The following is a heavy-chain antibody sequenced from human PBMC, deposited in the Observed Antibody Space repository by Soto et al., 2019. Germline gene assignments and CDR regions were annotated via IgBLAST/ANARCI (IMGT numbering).Heavy chain of an antibody. CDR1: GVSLTAHF. Sequence: SETLSLTCTVSGVSLTAHFWSWIRQSPGKGLEWIGDIYYGENTKYNPTLGRRVSISADTSKNQFSLKLTSLTAADTAVYYCARGGYCFGGRCASTFDYWGQGTLVTVSS. V-gene: IGHV4-59*11. D-gene: IGHD2-15*01. CDR3: ARGGYCFGGRCASTFDY. J-gene: IGHJ4*02. CDR2: IYYGENT.